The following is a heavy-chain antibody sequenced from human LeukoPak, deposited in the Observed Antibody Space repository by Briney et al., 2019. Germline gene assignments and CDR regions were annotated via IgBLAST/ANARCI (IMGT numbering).Heavy chain of an antibody. J-gene: IGHJ4*02. CDR1: GGSFSGYH. D-gene: IGHD6-13*01. CDR2: INHSGST. Sequence: PSETLSLTCAVYGGSFSGYHWSWIRQPPGKGLEWIGEINHSGSTNYNPSLKSRVTISVDTSKNQFSLKLSSVTAADTAVYYCARVGVAAADYWGQGTLVTVSS. CDR3: ARVGVAAADY. V-gene: IGHV4-34*01.